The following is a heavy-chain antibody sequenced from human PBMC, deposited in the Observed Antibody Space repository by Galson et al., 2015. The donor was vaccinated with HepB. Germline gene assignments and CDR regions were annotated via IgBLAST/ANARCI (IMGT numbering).Heavy chain of an antibody. CDR3: ARFNSGWFAPGNLNDVFDI. V-gene: IGHV2-5*02. Sequence: PALVKPTQTLTLTRTFSGFSLTTSGVGVAWVRQPPGKALEWLALIYWDGDKRFSPSLKERLTITKDISKNQVVITMTNMDPLDTATYYCARFNSGWFAPGNLNDVFDIWGQGTKVSVSS. D-gene: IGHD6-19*01. CDR2: IYWDGDK. J-gene: IGHJ3*02. CDR1: GFSLTTSGVG.